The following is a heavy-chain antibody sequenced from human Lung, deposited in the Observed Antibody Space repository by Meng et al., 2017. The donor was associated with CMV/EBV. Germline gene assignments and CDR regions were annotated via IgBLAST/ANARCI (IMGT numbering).Heavy chain of an antibody. Sequence: HGPLQEPGPGLGKASATLSLTCAVSGGSISSSNWWSWVRQPPGKGLEWIGEIYHSGSTNYNPSLKSRVTISVDKSKNQFSLKLSSVTAADTAVYYCASFPPPGKQWLVTDYWGQGTLVTVSS. D-gene: IGHD6-19*01. V-gene: IGHV4-4*02. J-gene: IGHJ4*02. CDR1: GGSISSSNW. CDR3: ASFPPPGKQWLVTDY. CDR2: IYHSGST.